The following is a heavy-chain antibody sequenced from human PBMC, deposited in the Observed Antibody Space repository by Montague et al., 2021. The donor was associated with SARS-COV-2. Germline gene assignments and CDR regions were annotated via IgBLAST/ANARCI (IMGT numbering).Heavy chain of an antibody. CDR3: ARHKAWNVAPYYIDY. CDR1: GVSISSAHYC. J-gene: IGHJ4*02. Sequence: SETLSLTCTVSGVSISSAHYCWGWVRQTPGKGLEWIGNIFYDVTSRSNPSLNSRVTISVNTSKSQLSLRLSSVSAADTAVYFCARHKAWNVAPYYIDYWGKGTLVTVSS. D-gene: IGHD1-1*01. CDR2: IFYDVTS. V-gene: IGHV4-39*01.